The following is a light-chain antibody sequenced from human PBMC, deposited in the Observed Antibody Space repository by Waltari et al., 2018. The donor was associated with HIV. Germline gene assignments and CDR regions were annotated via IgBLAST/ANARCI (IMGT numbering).Light chain of an antibody. CDR1: SSNIGDNT. Sequence: QSVLTQPPSASGTPGQRVTISCSGSSSNIGDNTVNWYQQLPGTAPKLLIYTNTQRPSGVPDRFSGSKSGTSASLAISGLHSEDEADYYCATWDDSLNGHVVFGGGTKLTVL. CDR3: ATWDDSLNGHVV. V-gene: IGLV1-44*01. J-gene: IGLJ2*01. CDR2: TNT.